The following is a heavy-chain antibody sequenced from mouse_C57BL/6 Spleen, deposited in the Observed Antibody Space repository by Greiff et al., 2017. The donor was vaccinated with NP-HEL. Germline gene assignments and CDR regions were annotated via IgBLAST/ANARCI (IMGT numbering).Heavy chain of an antibody. J-gene: IGHJ3*01. V-gene: IGHV5-6*01. CDR3: ARPLVYDSREAWFAY. Sequence: EVKLVESGGDLVKPGGSLKLSCAASGFTFSSYGMSWVRQTPDKRLEWVATISSGGSYTYYPDSVKGRFTISSDNAKNTLYLQMSSLKSEDTAMYYCARPLVYDSREAWFAYWGQGTLVTVSA. D-gene: IGHD2-3*01. CDR2: ISSGGSYT. CDR1: GFTFSSYG.